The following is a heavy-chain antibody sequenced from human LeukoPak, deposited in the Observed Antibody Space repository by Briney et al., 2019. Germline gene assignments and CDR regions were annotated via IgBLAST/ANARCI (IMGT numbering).Heavy chain of an antibody. V-gene: IGHV3-23*01. D-gene: IGHD2-2*02. CDR1: GFTFSSYA. Sequence: GGSLRLSCAASGFTFSSYAMNWVRLAPGKGLEWVSTFKTNSGQVYYAESVRGRFTISRDNSKNTVYLQMSSLRAEDTALYYCARSIPDYTRFDYWGQGALVTVSP. CDR3: ARSIPDYTRFDY. CDR2: FKTNSGQV. J-gene: IGHJ4*02.